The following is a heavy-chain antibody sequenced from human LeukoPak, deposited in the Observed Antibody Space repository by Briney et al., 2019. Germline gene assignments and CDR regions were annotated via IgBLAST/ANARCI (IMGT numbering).Heavy chain of an antibody. CDR3: AKDKGDFWSGHDY. D-gene: IGHD3-3*01. J-gene: IGHJ4*02. Sequence: PGGSLRLSCAASGFPLSNYAMTWVRQAPGKGLEWVSSITGSGSSTYYADSVKGRFTISRDNSKKTLYLQMNSLRAEDTAVAYCAKDKGDFWSGHDYWGQGTLVTVSS. CDR2: ITGSGSST. V-gene: IGHV3-23*01. CDR1: GFPLSNYA.